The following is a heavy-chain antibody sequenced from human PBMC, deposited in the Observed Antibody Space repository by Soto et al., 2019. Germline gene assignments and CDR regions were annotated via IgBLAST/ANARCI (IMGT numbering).Heavy chain of an antibody. CDR3: ATLASYDFWSGYYLDQYGMDV. CDR2: INHSGST. D-gene: IGHD3-3*01. CDR1: GGSFSCYY. V-gene: IGHV4-34*01. Sequence: PSETLSLTCAVYGGSFSCYYWSWIRQPPGKGLEWIGEINHSGSTNYNPSLKSRVTISVDTSKNQYSLKLSSVTAADTAVYYCATLASYDFWSGYYLDQYGMDVWGQGTTVTVSS. J-gene: IGHJ6*02.